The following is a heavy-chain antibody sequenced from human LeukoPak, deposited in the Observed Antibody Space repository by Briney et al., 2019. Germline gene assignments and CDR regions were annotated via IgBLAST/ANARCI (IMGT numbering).Heavy chain of an antibody. V-gene: IGHV3-53*01. D-gene: IGHD3-10*01. CDR2: IYSGGST. Sequence: GGSLRLSCAASEFTVSSNYMSWVRQAPGKGLEWVSVIYSGGSTYYADSVKGRFTISRDNSKNTLYLQMNSLRAEDTAVYYCARGLPAHYWGQGTLVTVSS. CDR1: EFTVSSNY. CDR3: ARGLPAHY. J-gene: IGHJ4*02.